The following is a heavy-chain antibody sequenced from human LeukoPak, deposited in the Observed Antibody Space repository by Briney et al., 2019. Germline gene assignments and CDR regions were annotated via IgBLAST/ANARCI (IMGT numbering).Heavy chain of an antibody. Sequence: PSETLSPTCTVSGGSVSSGSYYWSWIRQPPGKGLERIGYIYYSGSTNYNPSLKSRVTISVDTSKNQFSLKLSSVTAADTAVYYCARDSSNWFDPWGQGTLVTVSS. CDR3: ARDSSNWFDP. V-gene: IGHV4-61*01. J-gene: IGHJ5*02. CDR1: GGSVSSGSYY. CDR2: IYYSGST.